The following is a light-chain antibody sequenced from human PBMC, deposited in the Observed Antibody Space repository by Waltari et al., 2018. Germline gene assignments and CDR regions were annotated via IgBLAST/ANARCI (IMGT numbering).Light chain of an antibody. CDR2: DVS. V-gene: IGLV2-11*01. CDR3: CSYAGNSVI. Sequence: QSALTQPHPVSGSPGQAVNISCAGTSRDFCAYRYVSWYQQYPGKVPKSLIYDVSKRPPGVPGRFSGSKSGDTASLTISGLQAEDEADYHCCSYAGNSVIFGGGTHLTVL. CDR1: SRDFCAYRY. J-gene: IGLJ2*01.